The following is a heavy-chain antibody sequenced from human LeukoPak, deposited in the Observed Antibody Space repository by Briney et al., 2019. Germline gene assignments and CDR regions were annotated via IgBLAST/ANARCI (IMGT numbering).Heavy chain of an antibody. Sequence: SETLSLTCAVSGYFISSGYHWGWIRQPPGKGLEWIGAIYHTGNTYYNPSLMSRVTMSVDTSKNQFSLRLSSVTAADTAVYYCVRLEGYYYYYMDVWGEGTTVTVSS. J-gene: IGHJ6*03. CDR2: IYHTGNT. CDR3: VRLEGYYYYYMDV. V-gene: IGHV4-38-2*01. CDR1: GYFISSGYH.